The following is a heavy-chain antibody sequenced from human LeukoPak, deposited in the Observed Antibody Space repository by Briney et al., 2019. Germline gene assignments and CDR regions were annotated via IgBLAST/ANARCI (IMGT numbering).Heavy chain of an antibody. D-gene: IGHD2-2*01. CDR2: IKSNGGST. Sequence: GGSLRGSCSGSGFAFSNYATHWVRQAPGKGLEYVAGIKSNGGSTFYADSVKGRFTMSGDDSKNTLYLQMSSLRAEDTAVYYCVKGTSTKYYYYGMDVWGQGTTVTVSS. CDR3: VKGTSTKYYYYGMDV. CDR1: GFAFSNYA. V-gene: IGHV3-64D*06. J-gene: IGHJ6*02.